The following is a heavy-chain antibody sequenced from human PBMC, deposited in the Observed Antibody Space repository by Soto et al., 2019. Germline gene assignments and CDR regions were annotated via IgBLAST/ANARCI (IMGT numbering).Heavy chain of an antibody. CDR1: GGSISSYY. CDR2: IYYNGST. Sequence: QVQLQESGPGLVKPSETLSLTCTVSGGSISSYYWSWIRQPPGEGLEWIGYIYYNGSTNYNPSLKSRRTISIDMSKNQLSLKMSSVTAENTAVYYCAREGHTMVTGYGMEVWGQRTTVTVSS. D-gene: IGHD5-18*01. J-gene: IGHJ6*02. CDR3: AREGHTMVTGYGMEV. V-gene: IGHV4-59*01.